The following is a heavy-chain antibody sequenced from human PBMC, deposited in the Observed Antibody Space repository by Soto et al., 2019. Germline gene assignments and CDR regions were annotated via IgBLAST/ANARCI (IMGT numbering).Heavy chain of an antibody. CDR3: AGDGMTTVIAYYYYYGMDV. CDR1: GGSISSYY. D-gene: IGHD4-17*01. V-gene: IGHV4-4*07. CDR2: IYTSGST. Sequence: SETLSLTCTVSGGSISSYYWSWIRQPAGKGLEWIGRIYTSGSTNYNPSLKSRVTMSVDTSKNQFSLKLSSVTAADTAVYYCAGDGMTTVIAYYYYYGMDVWGQGTTVTVSS. J-gene: IGHJ6*02.